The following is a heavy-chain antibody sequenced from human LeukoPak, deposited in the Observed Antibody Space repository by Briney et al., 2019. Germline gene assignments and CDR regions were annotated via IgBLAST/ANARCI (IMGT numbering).Heavy chain of an antibody. V-gene: IGHV4-59*12. CDR1: GGSISTYY. D-gene: IGHD2-2*01. CDR2: IHYSGST. Sequence: PSETLSLTCTVSGGSISTYYWNWIRQPPGKGLEWIGRIHYSGSTKYNPSLESRVTISLDTSKNQFSLKLSSVTAADTAVYYCASSAKVEDIVVVPAAITLGYWGQGTLVTVSS. CDR3: ASSAKVEDIVVVPAAITLGY. J-gene: IGHJ4*02.